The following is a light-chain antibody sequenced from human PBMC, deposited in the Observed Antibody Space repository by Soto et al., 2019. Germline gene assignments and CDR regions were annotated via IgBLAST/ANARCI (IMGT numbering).Light chain of an antibody. V-gene: IGKV3-15*01. CDR1: QSLRSS. CDR2: DAS. CDR3: QQRTRWPMT. Sequence: TMMTQSPDTLSVSLGERATLSWRASQSLRSSLAWYQQKPGQAPRLLIYDASTRATGIPARFSGSGSGTDFTLTISGLQSEDFAVYYCQQRTRWPMTFGQGTRLEIK. J-gene: IGKJ5*01.